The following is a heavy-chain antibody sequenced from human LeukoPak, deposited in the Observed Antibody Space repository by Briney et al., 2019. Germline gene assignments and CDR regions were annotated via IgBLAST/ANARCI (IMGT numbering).Heavy chain of an antibody. Sequence: GGSLRLSCAASGFTVSSNYMGWVRQAPGKGLEWVSVIYSGGSTYYADSVKGRFTISRDNSKNTLYLQMNSLRAEDTAVYYCARVLRDYGDYIPPGAFDIWGQGTMVTVSS. CDR1: GFTVSSNY. CDR2: IYSGGST. V-gene: IGHV3-66*01. CDR3: ARVLRDYGDYIPPGAFDI. J-gene: IGHJ3*02. D-gene: IGHD4-17*01.